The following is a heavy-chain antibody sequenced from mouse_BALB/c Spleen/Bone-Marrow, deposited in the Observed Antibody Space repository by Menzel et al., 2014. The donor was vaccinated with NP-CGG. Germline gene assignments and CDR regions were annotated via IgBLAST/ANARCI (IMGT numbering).Heavy chain of an antibody. D-gene: IGHD2-13*01. J-gene: IGHJ1*01. V-gene: IGHV5-17*02. CDR2: ISSGSSTT. Sequence: EVQLVESGGGLVQPGGSRKLPCAASGFTFSSFGMHWVRQAPEKGLEWVAYISSGSSTTYYADTVKGRFTISRDNPKNSLYLQRTSLRSEDTAMYYCAKYYGGYSGYFDVWGAGTTVTVSS. CDR3: AKYYGGYSGYFDV. CDR1: GFTFSSFG.